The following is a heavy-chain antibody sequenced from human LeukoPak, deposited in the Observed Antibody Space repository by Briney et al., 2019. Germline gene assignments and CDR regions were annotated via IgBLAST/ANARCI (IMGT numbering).Heavy chain of an antibody. D-gene: IGHD3-10*01. V-gene: IGHV3-30*03. CDR1: GFTFSSYG. J-gene: IGHJ4*02. Sequence: GGSLRLSCAASGFTFSSYGMHWVRQAPGKGLEWVAVISYDGSNKYYADSVKGRFTISRDNSKNTLYLQMNSLRAEDTAVYYCASRTYYYGEFDYWGQGTLVTVSS. CDR2: ISYDGSNK. CDR3: ASRTYYYGEFDY.